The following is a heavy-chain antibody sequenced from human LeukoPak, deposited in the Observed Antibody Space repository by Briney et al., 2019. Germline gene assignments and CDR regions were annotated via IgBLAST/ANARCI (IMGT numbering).Heavy chain of an antibody. CDR2: IHSTGST. CDR1: GGSVSGYY. D-gene: IGHD5-12*01. CDR3: AREHPVAIAPDH. J-gene: IGHJ4*02. V-gene: IGHV4-4*07. Sequence: SETLSLTCTVSGGSVSGYYWSSIRQSAGRGLEWIGRIHSTGSTNYNPSLQSRVTMSVDTSKNQFYLKLTSVTAADTAVYYCAREHPVAIAPDHWGQGTLVTVSS.